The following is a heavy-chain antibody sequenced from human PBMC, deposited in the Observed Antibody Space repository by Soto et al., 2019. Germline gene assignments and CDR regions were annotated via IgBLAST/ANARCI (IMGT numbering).Heavy chain of an antibody. CDR2: ISGSGGST. CDR1: GFTFSSYA. D-gene: IGHD1-26*01. V-gene: IGHV3-23*01. Sequence: GGSLRLSCAASGFTFSSYAMSWVRQAPGRGLEWVSAISGSGGSTYYADSVKGRFAISRDNSKNTLYLQMNSLRAEDTAVYYCAKLGSGSYAYYYGMDVWGQGTTVTVSS. CDR3: AKLGSGSYAYYYGMDV. J-gene: IGHJ6*02.